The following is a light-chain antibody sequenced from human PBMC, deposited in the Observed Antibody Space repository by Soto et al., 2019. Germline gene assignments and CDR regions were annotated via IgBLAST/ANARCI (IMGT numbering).Light chain of an antibody. V-gene: IGLV2-14*01. CDR2: DDS. J-gene: IGLJ1*01. CDR1: SSDVGGYKY. CDR3: SSYTSSRTLYV. Sequence: QSALTQPASVSGSPGPSITISCTGTSSDVGGYKYVSWYQQHPGKAPKLMIYDDSNRPSVVSNRFSGSKSANTASLTISGLQAEDEADYYCSSYTSSRTLYVFGTGTKLTVL.